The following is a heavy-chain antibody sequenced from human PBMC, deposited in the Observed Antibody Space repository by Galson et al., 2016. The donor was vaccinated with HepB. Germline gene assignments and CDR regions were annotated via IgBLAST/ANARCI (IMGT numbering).Heavy chain of an antibody. CDR1: GFTFRGYA. CDR2: ISRTGYTT. J-gene: IGHJ4*02. D-gene: IGHD2-21*02. CDR3: ARALYPGQYCDDDCLEVHY. V-gene: IGHV3-23*01. Sequence: GSLRLSCAASGFTFRGYAMSWVRQAPGKGLQWVSDISRTGYTTHYADSVRGRFTISRDNSRNTLYLQMNSLTVEDTAVYYCARALYPGQYCDDDCLEVHYWGRGTLVTVPP.